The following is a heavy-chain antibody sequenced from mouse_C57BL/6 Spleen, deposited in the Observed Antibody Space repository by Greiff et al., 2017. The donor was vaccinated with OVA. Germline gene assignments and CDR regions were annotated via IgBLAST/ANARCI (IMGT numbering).Heavy chain of an antibody. CDR3: ARKGLGRDYAMDY. D-gene: IGHD4-1*01. J-gene: IGHJ4*01. CDR1: GYTFTDYY. CDR2: INPYNGGT. V-gene: IGHV1-19*01. Sequence: EVQLQQSGPVLVKPGASVKMSCKASGYTFTDYYMNWVKQSHGKSLEWIGVINPYNGGTSYNQKFKGKATLTVDKSSSTAYMELNSLTSEDSAVYYCARKGLGRDYAMDYWGQGTSVTVSS.